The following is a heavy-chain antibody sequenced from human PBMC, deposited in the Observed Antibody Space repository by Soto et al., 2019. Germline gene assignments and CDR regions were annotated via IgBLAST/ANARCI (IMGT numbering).Heavy chain of an antibody. Sequence: QVQLQESGPGLVKPSGTLSLTCAVSGGSISSSNWWSWVRQPPGKGLEGIGEIYHSGSTNDNPSLTSRVTISVDKSKTQFSLTLSSVTAADTAVYYCARVIRFGEFPFDYWGQGTLVTVSS. D-gene: IGHD3-10*01. CDR1: GGSISSSNW. J-gene: IGHJ4*02. V-gene: IGHV4-4*02. CDR3: ARVIRFGEFPFDY. CDR2: IYHSGST.